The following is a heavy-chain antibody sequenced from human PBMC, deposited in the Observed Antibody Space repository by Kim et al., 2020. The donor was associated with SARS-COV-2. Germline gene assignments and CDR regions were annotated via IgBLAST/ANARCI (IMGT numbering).Heavy chain of an antibody. D-gene: IGHD3-9*01. J-gene: IGHJ4*02. V-gene: IGHV3-23*01. CDR2: ISGSGGST. CDR3: AKVAKWGVYDIVTGYYRPFDY. CDR1: GFTFSSYA. Sequence: GGSLRLSCAASGFTFSSYAMSWVRQAPGKGLEWVSAISGSGGSTYYADSVKGRFTISRDNSKNTVYLQMNSLRAEDTAVDYCAKVAKWGVYDIVTGYYRPFDYWGQGPLVTVSS.